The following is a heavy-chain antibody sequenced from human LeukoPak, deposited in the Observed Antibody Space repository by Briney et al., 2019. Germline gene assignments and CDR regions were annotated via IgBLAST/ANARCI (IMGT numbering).Heavy chain of an antibody. CDR3: ARRSDYYNWFDP. J-gene: IGHJ5*02. Sequence: GASVKVSCKASGYTFTSYDISWVRQAPGQGLEWMGGIIPIFGTANYAQKFQGRVTITADESTSTAYMELSSLRSEDTAVYYCARRSDYYNWFDPWGQGTLVTVSS. CDR1: GYTFTSYD. D-gene: IGHD2-21*02. CDR2: IIPIFGTA. V-gene: IGHV1-69*13.